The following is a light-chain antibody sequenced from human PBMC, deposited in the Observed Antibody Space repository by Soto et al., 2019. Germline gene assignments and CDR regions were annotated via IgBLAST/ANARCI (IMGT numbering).Light chain of an antibody. CDR3: QQSYSTTWR. Sequence: DIQMTQSPSSLSASVGDRVTITCRASQSISSYLNWYQQKPGKAPKLLIYAASSLQSGVPSRFSGSGSGTDLTLTISSLQPEDFATYYCQQSYSTTWRFGQGKRWIS. CDR2: AAS. CDR1: QSISSY. J-gene: IGKJ1*01. V-gene: IGKV1-39*01.